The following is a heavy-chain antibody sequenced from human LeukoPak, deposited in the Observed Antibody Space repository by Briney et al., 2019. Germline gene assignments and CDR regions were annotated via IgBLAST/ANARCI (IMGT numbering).Heavy chain of an antibody. CDR2: ISGSGGST. V-gene: IGHV3-23*01. J-gene: IGHJ4*02. D-gene: IGHD3-9*01. CDR3: AKDSYYDILTGYQLFDY. CDR1: GFTFSSYA. Sequence: PGGSLRLSCAASGFTFSSYAMSWVRQAPGKGLEWVSAISGSGGSTYYADSVKGRFTISRDNSKNTLYLQMNSLRAEDTAVYYCAKDSYYDILTGYQLFDYWGQGTLVTVSS.